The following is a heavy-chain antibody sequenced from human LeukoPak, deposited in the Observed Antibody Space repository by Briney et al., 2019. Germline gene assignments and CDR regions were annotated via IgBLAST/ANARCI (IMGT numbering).Heavy chain of an antibody. D-gene: IGHD3-22*01. J-gene: IGHJ4*02. V-gene: IGHV4-39*07. CDR2: INHSGST. Sequence: PSETLSLTCTVSGGSISSGGYYWSWLRQPPGKGLEGIGEINHSGSTNYNPSLKSRVTISVDTSKNQFSLKLSSVTAADTAVYYCARGRSYYDSSGYYGYYWGQGTLVTVSS. CDR3: ARGRSYYDSSGYYGYY. CDR1: GGSISSGGYY.